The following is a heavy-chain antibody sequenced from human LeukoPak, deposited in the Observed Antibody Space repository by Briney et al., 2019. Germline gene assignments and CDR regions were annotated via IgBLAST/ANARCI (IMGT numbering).Heavy chain of an antibody. CDR1: GGSISRYY. CDR3: ARDLDNSGWYVFDN. D-gene: IGHD6-19*01. J-gene: IGHJ4*02. Sequence: SETLSLTCTVSGGSISRYYWSWIRQPPGKGLEWIGYIHYSGSTNSHPSLKSRVTISVDTSKNQLSLNLRSVTAADTAVYYCARDLDNSGWYVFDNWGQGNLVTVSS. V-gene: IGHV4-59*01. CDR2: IHYSGST.